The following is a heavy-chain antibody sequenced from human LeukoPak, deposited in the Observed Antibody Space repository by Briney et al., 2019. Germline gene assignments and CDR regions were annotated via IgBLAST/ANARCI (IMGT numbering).Heavy chain of an antibody. V-gene: IGHV3-23*01. Sequence: GESLRLSCVASGFTFSSYAISWVRQAPGKGLEWVSAISGSGGSTYYADSVKGRFTISRDNSKNTLYLQMNSLRAEDTAVYYCAKTSRSSGYYSLPYYFDYWGQGTLVTVSS. CDR2: ISGSGGST. CDR3: AKTSRSSGYYSLPYYFDY. CDR1: GFTFSSYA. J-gene: IGHJ4*02. D-gene: IGHD3-22*01.